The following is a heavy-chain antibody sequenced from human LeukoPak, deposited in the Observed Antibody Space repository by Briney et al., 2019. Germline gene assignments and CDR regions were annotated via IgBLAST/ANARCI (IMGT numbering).Heavy chain of an antibody. J-gene: IGHJ4*02. CDR3: AKDVCRGYSYGYCSLRDYFDY. Sequence: PGGSLRLSCAASGFTFSSYRMHWVRHAPGEGLEWGAFIRYDGSNKYYADSVKGRFTISRDKPKNPLYLQMNSLRAEDTAVYYCAKDVCRGYSYGYCSLRDYFDYWGQGTLVTVSS. CDR2: IRYDGSNK. D-gene: IGHD5-18*01. CDR1: GFTFSSYR. V-gene: IGHV3-30*02.